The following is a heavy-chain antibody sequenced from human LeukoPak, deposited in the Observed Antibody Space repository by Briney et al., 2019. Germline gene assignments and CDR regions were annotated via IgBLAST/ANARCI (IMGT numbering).Heavy chain of an antibody. V-gene: IGHV3-48*03. CDR2: ISSSGGTI. D-gene: IGHD4-11*01. Sequence: SGGSLRLSCTASGLLFGDYAMTWVRQAPGKGLEWLSYISSSGGTIYYADSVKGRFTISRDNAKSSLYLQMNGLRAEDTAVYYCARDSRQQLFDYWGQGTLVTVSS. CDR1: GLLFGDYA. J-gene: IGHJ4*02. CDR3: ARDSRQQLFDY.